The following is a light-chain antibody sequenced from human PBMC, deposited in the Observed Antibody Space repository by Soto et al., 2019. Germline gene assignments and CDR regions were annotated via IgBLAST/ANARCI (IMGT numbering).Light chain of an antibody. CDR3: QTWDTGIVV. V-gene: IGLV4-69*01. CDR2: LNSDGSH. Sequence: QYVLTQSPSASASLGASVKLTCTLSSAHSSYAIAWLQEQPEKGPRYLMKLNSDGSHSKGDGIPDRFSGSSSGAERYLSISSLQSEDEADYYCQTWDTGIVVFGGGTKLTVL. CDR1: SAHSSYA. J-gene: IGLJ2*01.